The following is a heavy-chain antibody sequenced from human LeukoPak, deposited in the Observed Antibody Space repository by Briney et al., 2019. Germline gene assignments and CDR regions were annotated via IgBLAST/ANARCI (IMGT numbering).Heavy chain of an antibody. J-gene: IGHJ4*02. CDR2: ISSSSSYI. V-gene: IGHV3-21*01. Sequence: GGSLRLSCAASGFTFSSYSMNWVRQAPGKGLEWVSSISSSSSYIYYADSVKGRFTISRDNAKNSLYLQMNSLRAEDTAVYYCARRIAVAGPAFDYWGQGTLVTVSS. CDR1: GFTFSSYS. D-gene: IGHD6-13*01. CDR3: ARRIAVAGPAFDY.